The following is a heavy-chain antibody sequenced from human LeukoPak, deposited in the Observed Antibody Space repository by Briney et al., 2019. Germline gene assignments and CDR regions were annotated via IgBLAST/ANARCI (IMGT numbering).Heavy chain of an antibody. Sequence: GGSPRLSCAAPGFTSSDDYMSWIRHAPGKGLEWGSHISSSSSYTNYAGSVKGRFTISRDNAKHSLYLHMDSVGAEDTAVYYCARDRFLGDYGGNKMDGFSFDYWGQGTLVTVSS. J-gene: IGHJ4*02. D-gene: IGHD4-23*01. CDR1: GFTSSDDY. V-gene: IGHV3-11*06. CDR2: ISSSSSYT. CDR3: ARDRFLGDYGGNKMDGFSFDY.